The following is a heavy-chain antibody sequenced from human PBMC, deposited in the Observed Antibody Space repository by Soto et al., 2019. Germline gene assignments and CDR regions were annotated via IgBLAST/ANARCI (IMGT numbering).Heavy chain of an antibody. CDR2: ISYDGGKK. J-gene: IGHJ4*02. V-gene: IGHV3-30*04. Sequence: GGSLRLSCAASGFNFSSYAMHWVRQAPGKGLEWVAVISYDGGKKYYADSVKGRFTISRDNSKNTLYVEMNSLSAEDAAVYYCAREGQPAAGTTPHNWGRGTLVTVSS. CDR3: AREGQPAAGTTPHN. D-gene: IGHD6-13*01. CDR1: GFNFSSYA.